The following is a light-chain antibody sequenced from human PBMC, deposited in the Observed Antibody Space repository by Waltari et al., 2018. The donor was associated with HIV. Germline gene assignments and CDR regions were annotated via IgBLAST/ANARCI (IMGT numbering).Light chain of an antibody. J-gene: IGLJ2*01. CDR3: CSYAGSREV. Sequence: QSALTQPASVSGSPGQSITISCTGTSSDAGSYNLVSWYQQHPGKAPKLMIYEVNKRPSGVSNRFSGSKSGNTASLTISGLQTEDEADYYCCSYAGSREVFGGGTKLTVL. CDR1: SSDAGSYNL. CDR2: EVN. V-gene: IGLV2-23*02.